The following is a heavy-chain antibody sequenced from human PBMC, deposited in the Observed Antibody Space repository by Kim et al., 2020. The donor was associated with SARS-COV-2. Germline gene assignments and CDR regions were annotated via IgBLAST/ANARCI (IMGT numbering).Heavy chain of an antibody. CDR2: ITNTGSPT. D-gene: IGHD3-9*01. CDR1: GFTFSTHA. J-gene: IGHJ6*01. CDR3: AKVWPEYFGTDYWYYNGMDV. Sequence: GGSLRLSCAASGFTFSTHAMNWVRQAPGQGLEWVSGITNTGSPTYYADSVKGRFTISRDNAKNTLYLQMDSLRAEDTAVYYCAKVWPEYFGTDYWYYNGMDVWGQETTVTVSS. V-gene: IGHV3-23*05.